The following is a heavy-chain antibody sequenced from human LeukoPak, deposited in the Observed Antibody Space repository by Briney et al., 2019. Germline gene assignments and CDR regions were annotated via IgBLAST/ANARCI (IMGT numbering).Heavy chain of an antibody. D-gene: IGHD3-10*01. CDR2: INPNSGGT. CDR3: ARDLVLLYAGALDAFDI. Sequence: GASVKVSCKASGYTFTGYYMHWVRRAPGQGLEWMGWINPNSGGTNYAQKFQGRVTMTRDTSISTAYMELSRLRSDDTAVYYCARDLVLLYAGALDAFDIWGQGTMVTVSS. CDR1: GYTFTGYY. J-gene: IGHJ3*02. V-gene: IGHV1-2*02.